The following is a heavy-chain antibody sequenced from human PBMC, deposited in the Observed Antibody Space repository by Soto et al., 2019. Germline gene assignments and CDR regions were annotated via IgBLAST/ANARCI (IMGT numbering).Heavy chain of an antibody. CDR2: TYYRSRWYS. D-gene: IGHD2-15*01. J-gene: IGHJ6*02. V-gene: IGHV6-1*01. CDR1: GYTVSSNSVA. CDR3: ARSEEDSDYYYYGMDV. Sequence: PSHTRSLTCVGSGYTVSSNSVAWNLVRQSPSRGLEWLGRTYYRSRWYSDYAVSVRSRIDINADTSKNQVSLQLNSVTPEDTAVYYCARSEEDSDYYYYGMDVWGQGTTVTVS.